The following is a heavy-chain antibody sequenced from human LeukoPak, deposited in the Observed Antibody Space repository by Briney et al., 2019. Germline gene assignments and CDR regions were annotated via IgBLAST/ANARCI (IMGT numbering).Heavy chain of an antibody. V-gene: IGHV3-30*04. Sequence: GRPLRLSCAASGFTFSSYAMHWVRQAPGKGLEWVAVISYDGSNKYYADSVKGRFTISRDNSKNTLYLQMNSLRAEDTAVYYCASTGFDYWGQGTLVTVSS. J-gene: IGHJ4*02. D-gene: IGHD3-10*01. CDR2: ISYDGSNK. CDR3: ASTGFDY. CDR1: GFTFSSYA.